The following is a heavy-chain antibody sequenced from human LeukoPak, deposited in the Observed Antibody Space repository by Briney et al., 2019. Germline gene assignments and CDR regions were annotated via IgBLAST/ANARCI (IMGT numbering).Heavy chain of an antibody. V-gene: IGHV3-23*01. CDR1: GFTFSSYA. CDR2: ISGSGGST. Sequence: GGSLRLSCAASGFTFSSYAMSWVRQAPGEGLEWVSAISGSGGSTYYTDSVKGRFTISRDNSKNTLYLQMNSLRAEDTAVYYCAKDHQVPAAMFGWFDPWGQGTLVTVSS. J-gene: IGHJ5*02. CDR3: AKDHQVPAAMFGWFDP. D-gene: IGHD2-2*01.